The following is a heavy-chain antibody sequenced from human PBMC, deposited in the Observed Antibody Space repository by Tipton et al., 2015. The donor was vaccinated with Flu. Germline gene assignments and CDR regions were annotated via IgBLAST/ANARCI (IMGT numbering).Heavy chain of an antibody. CDR2: VSYIEGT. CDR3: ARDRERDKSE. CDR1: GVSISNYY. D-gene: IGHD1-1*01. V-gene: IGHV4-59*01. Sequence: TLSLTCSVSGVSISNYYWSWIRQTPGKRLEWIAYVSYIEGTNYNPSLKSRATISLDMSKNQFSLNMTSVTPADTAVYFCARDRERDKSEWGPGTQVTFSS. J-gene: IGHJ4*02.